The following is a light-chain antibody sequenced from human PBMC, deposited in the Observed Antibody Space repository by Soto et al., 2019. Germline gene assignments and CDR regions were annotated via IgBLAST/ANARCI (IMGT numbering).Light chain of an antibody. CDR3: QQRNNWLT. V-gene: IGKV3-11*01. CDR1: QNIPRF. CDR2: DTS. J-gene: IGKJ4*01. Sequence: DIVLTQSPATLSLSPGERATLSCRASQNIPRFLAWYQQKPGQAPRLLIYDTSSRATGVPARFSGSGSGKDFTLTVSSLEPEDSAVYYCQQRNNWLTFGGGTKVEIK.